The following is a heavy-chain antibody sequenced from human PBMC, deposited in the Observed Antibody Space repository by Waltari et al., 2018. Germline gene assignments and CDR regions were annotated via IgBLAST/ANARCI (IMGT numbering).Heavy chain of an antibody. CDR3: TTEIVVVIN. D-gene: IGHD3-22*01. J-gene: IGHJ4*02. CDR1: GFTVSNAG. CDR2: IKSKTDGGTT. Sequence: EVQLVESAGGLVTPGGYLRPYFAASGFTVSNAGLRWVRQAPGKGLEWVGRIKSKTDGGTTDYAEPVKGRFTISRDDSKNTLYLQMNSLKTEDTAVYYCTTEIVVVINWGQGTLVTVSS. V-gene: IGHV3-15*01.